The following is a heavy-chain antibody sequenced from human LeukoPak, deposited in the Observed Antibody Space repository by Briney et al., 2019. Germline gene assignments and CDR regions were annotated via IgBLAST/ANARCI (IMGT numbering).Heavy chain of an antibody. Sequence: PSETLSLTCAVYGGSFSGYYWSWVRQPPGKGLEWIGEINHSGSTNYNPSLKSRVTISADTSKNQFSLKLSSVTAADTAVYYCARATTVTDLWGQGTLVTVSS. CDR3: ARATTVTDL. CDR2: INHSGST. CDR1: GGSFSGYY. J-gene: IGHJ4*02. D-gene: IGHD4-17*01. V-gene: IGHV4-34*01.